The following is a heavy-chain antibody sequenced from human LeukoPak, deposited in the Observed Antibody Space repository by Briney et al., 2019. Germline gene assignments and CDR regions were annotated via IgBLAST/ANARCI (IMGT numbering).Heavy chain of an antibody. D-gene: IGHD5-24*01. J-gene: IGHJ4*02. CDR3: ARDSVEMARIYYFDY. CDR1: GDGVSSNSAG. Sequence: SQTLSLTCAISGDGVSSNSAGWNWIRQSPSRGLEWLGRTYYRSKWYNDYAISVKGRITINPDTSKNQFSLKLTSVTAADTAVYYCARDSVEMARIYYFDYWGQGTLVTVSS. V-gene: IGHV6-1*01. CDR2: TYYRSKWYN.